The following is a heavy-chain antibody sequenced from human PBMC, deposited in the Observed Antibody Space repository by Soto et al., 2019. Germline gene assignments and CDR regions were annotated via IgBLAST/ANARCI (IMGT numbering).Heavy chain of an antibody. V-gene: IGHV1-18*01. CDR2: INTYTGNT. CDR3: ARDGAASHCISTDCYNPFDY. Sequence: QVQLVQSGAEVKKPGASVKVSCKASGYSFNSYGFSWVRQAPGQGLEWMGWINTYTGNTNYAQKFQGRVTMTTDTSTSTAYMELRSLRSDDTAVYYCARDGAASHCISTDCYNPFDYWGQGTLVTVSS. CDR1: GYSFNSYG. J-gene: IGHJ4*02. D-gene: IGHD2-2*02.